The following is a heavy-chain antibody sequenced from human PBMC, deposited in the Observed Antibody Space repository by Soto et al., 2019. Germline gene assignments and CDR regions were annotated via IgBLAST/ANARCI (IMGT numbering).Heavy chain of an antibody. D-gene: IGHD1-1*01. CDR1: GFTFSSYA. CDR2: ISGSGGTA. Sequence: EVQLLESGGGSVQPGGSLRLSCAASGFTFSSYAMHWVRRPPGKGLEWVSSISGSGGTAYYADSVKGRFSISRDSLVNTLYLQMNSLRAEDTAVYYCAIGRGQNWNFDYWSQGTLVTVSP. J-gene: IGHJ4*02. CDR3: AIGRGQNWNFDY. V-gene: IGHV3-23*01.